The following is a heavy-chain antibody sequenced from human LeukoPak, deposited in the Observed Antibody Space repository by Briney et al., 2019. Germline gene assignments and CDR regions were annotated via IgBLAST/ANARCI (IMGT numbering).Heavy chain of an antibody. V-gene: IGHV3-21*01. Sequence: GGSLRLSCAASGFTFSSYAMSWVRQAPGKGLEWVSSISSSSSHIFYADSVKGRFTISRDNAKNSLYLQMNSLRAEDTAVYYCATVGVGGFWGQGTLVTVSS. CDR2: ISSSSSHI. D-gene: IGHD3-3*01. J-gene: IGHJ4*02. CDR3: ATVGVGGF. CDR1: GFTFSSYA.